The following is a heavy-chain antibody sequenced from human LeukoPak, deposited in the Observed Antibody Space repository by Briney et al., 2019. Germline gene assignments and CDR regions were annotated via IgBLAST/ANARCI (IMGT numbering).Heavy chain of an antibody. CDR3: ASTLRSGSSHFDY. Sequence: GGSLRLSCAASGFTFSSYWMSWVRQAPGKGLEWVANIKQDGSEKYYVDSVKGRFTISRDNAKNSLYLQMNSLRAEDTAVYYCASTLRSGSSHFDYWGQGTLVTVSS. J-gene: IGHJ4*02. CDR1: GFTFSSYW. CDR2: IKQDGSEK. D-gene: IGHD3-3*01. V-gene: IGHV3-7*01.